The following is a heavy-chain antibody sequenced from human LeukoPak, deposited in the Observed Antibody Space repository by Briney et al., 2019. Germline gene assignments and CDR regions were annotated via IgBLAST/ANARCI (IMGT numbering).Heavy chain of an antibody. J-gene: IGHJ3*02. CDR1: GFTFSDYI. Sequence: GGSLRLSCAASGFTFSDYILDWVRQAPGKGLEWVGRIRRGANSYTTEYAASVKGRFTISRDDSKNSLYLHMNSLKTEDTAVYHCSRDGGEGGNSAFDIWGQGTMVTVSS. CDR3: SRDGGEGGNSAFDI. D-gene: IGHD3-16*01. CDR2: IRRGANSYTT. V-gene: IGHV3-72*01.